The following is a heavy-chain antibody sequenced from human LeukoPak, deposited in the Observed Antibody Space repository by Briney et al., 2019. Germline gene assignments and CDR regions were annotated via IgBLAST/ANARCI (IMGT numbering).Heavy chain of an antibody. CDR2: INPNSGGT. V-gene: IGHV1-2*02. D-gene: IGHD6-13*01. CDR1: GYTFTGYY. CDR3: ARGGVRSSSWVYFQH. Sequence: ASVKVSCKASGYTFTGYYMHWVRQAPGQGLEWMGWINPNSGGTNYAQKFQGRVTMTRDTSISTAYMELSRLRSEDTAVYYCARGGVRSSSWVYFQHWGQGTLVTVSS. J-gene: IGHJ1*01.